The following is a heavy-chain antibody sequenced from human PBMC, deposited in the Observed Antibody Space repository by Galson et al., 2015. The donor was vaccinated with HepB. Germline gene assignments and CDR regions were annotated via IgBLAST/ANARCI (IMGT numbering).Heavy chain of an antibody. V-gene: IGHV3-33*01. J-gene: IGHJ3*02. CDR1: GFTFSSYG. Sequence: SLRLSCAASGFTFSSYGMHWVRQAPGKGLEWVASLWWDGSNKFYADSVRGRFTISRDNSKNTMFLQMNSLRDEDTAVYYCARDVGGYGGISDAFDIWGQGTMVTVSS. CDR2: LWWDGSNK. CDR3: ARDVGGYGGISDAFDI. D-gene: IGHD4-23*01.